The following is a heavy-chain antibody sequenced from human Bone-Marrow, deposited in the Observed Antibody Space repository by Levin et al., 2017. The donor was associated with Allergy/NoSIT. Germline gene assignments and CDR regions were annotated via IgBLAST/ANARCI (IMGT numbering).Heavy chain of an antibody. V-gene: IGHV1-2*02. CDR3: ARGNGDSWYRAFDI. CDR2: INPNNGDT. D-gene: IGHD6-13*01. Sequence: RASVKVSCKASGYSFSVNYIHWVRQAPGQGLEWMGSINPNNGDTKYAQRFQGRVSVTRGTYVTTAYMTLSSLRPDDTALYYCARGNGDSWYRAFDIWGQGTMVTVSS. CDR1: GYSFSVNY. J-gene: IGHJ3*02.